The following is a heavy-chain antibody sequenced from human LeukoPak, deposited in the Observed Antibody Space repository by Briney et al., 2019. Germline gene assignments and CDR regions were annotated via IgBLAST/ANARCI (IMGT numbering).Heavy chain of an antibody. J-gene: IGHJ4*02. CDR2: INPNSGGT. V-gene: IGHV1-2*02. CDR1: EYTFTAYY. Sequence: ASVKVSCKASEYTFTAYYMHWVRQAPGQGLEWMGWINPNSGGTNYAQKFQGRVTMTRDTSISTAYMEPSRLRSDDTAVYYCARIGGSGWHSFDYWGQGTLVTVSS. D-gene: IGHD6-19*01. CDR3: ARIGGSGWHSFDY.